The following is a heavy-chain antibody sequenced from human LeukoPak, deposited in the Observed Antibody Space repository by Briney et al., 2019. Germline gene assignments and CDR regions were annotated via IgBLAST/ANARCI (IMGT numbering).Heavy chain of an antibody. CDR2: IYYSGST. CDR1: GGSFSGYY. J-gene: IGHJ4*02. V-gene: IGHV4-59*12. CDR3: AREQSLYSSSWYYFDY. Sequence: SETLSLTCAVYGGSFSGYYWSWIRQPPGKGLEWIGYIYYSGSTNYNPSLKSRVTISVDTSKNQFSLKLSSVTAADTAVYYCAREQSLYSSSWYYFDYWGQGTLVTVSS. D-gene: IGHD6-13*01.